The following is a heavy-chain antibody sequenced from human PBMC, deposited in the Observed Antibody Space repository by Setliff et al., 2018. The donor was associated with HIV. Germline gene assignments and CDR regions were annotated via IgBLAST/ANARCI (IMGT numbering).Heavy chain of an antibody. CDR2: IKEDGSTK. CDR1: GFTFSKYW. Sequence: PVGSLRLSCVASGFTFSKYWMSWVRQAPGKGLELVASIKEDGSTKYYVDSVKGRFTVSRDNAKNSLYLQVNSLRAEDTAVYYCTADLLQFLGDYWGLGSLVTVSS. D-gene: IGHD3-3*01. V-gene: IGHV3-7*03. J-gene: IGHJ4*02. CDR3: TADLLQFLGDY.